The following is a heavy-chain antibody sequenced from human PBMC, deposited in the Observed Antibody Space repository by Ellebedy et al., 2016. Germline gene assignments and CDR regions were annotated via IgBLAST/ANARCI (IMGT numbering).Heavy chain of an antibody. Sequence: GGSLRLXXAASGFAFSSYSMYWIRQAPGKGLEWVAVIWSGGDNKYYADSVKGRFTVSRDNSKNTLYLQMNSLRAEDTAVYYCARWGIAEVGGGGDYWGQGTLVTVSA. J-gene: IGHJ4*02. V-gene: IGHV3-33*07. D-gene: IGHD6-13*01. CDR1: GFAFSSYS. CDR3: ARWGIAEVGGGGDY. CDR2: IWSGGDNK.